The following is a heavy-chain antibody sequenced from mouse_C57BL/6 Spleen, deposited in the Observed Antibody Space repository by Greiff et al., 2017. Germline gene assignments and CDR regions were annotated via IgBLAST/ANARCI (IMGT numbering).Heavy chain of an antibody. Sequence: VQLKESVAELVRPGASVKLSCTASGFDIKNTYMNWVKQRPEQGLEWIGRIDPANGNTNYAPKFQGKATITADTSSNTAYLQLSSLTSEDTAIYYCAREGTWYFDGWGTGPTVTVSS. J-gene: IGHJ1*03. CDR3: AREGTWYFDG. V-gene: IGHV14-3*01. CDR1: GFDIKNTY. CDR2: IDPANGNT.